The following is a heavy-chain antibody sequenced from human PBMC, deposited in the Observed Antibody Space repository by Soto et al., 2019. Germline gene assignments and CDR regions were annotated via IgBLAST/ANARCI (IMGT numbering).Heavy chain of an antibody. D-gene: IGHD6-6*01. CDR3: TLGSLSAETFDI. Sequence: QVQLVQSGAEVKKPGSSVKVSCKASGGTFSTYTIIWVRQAPGQGLEWMGRILPMLDITNSAQRFQGRVTITADRSTSTAYLELSSLRSEDTAVYYWTLGSLSAETFDIWGRGTMVTVSS. CDR2: ILPMLDIT. CDR1: GGTFSTYT. J-gene: IGHJ3*02. V-gene: IGHV1-69*02.